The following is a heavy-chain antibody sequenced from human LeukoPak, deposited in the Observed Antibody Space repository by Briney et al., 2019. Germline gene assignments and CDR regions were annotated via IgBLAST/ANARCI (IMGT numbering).Heavy chain of an antibody. V-gene: IGHV1-18*01. CDR3: TRDLGVDTSMIFFDY. Sequence: ASVKVSCKASGGTFGSYAISWVRQAPGQGLEWMGWISAYNGNANYVQRFQGRVTMTTDTSTSTAYMELRSLRSDDTAMFYCTRDLGVDTSMIFFDYWGQGTLVTVSS. D-gene: IGHD5-18*01. CDR1: GGTFGSYA. CDR2: ISAYNGNA. J-gene: IGHJ4*02.